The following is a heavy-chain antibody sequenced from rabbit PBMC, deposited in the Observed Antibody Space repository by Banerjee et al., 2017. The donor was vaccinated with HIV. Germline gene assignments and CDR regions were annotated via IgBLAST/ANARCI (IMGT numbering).Heavy chain of an antibody. CDR2: IYAGGSGST. Sequence: QSLEESGGDLVKPGASLTLTCTASGFSFSSNAMCWVRQAPGKGLEWIACIYAGGSGSTYYASWAKGRFTISKTSSTTVTLQMTSLTAADTATYFCARHAGGYYFNLRGPGTLVTVS. CDR1: GFSFSSNA. CDR3: ARHAGGYYFNL. V-gene: IGHV1S40*01. D-gene: IGHD4-2*01. J-gene: IGHJ4*01.